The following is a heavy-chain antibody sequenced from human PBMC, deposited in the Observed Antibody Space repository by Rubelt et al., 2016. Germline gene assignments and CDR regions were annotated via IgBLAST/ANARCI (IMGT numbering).Heavy chain of an antibody. CDR2: INHSGST. D-gene: IGHD2-2*01. Sequence: GEINHSGSTSYNPSLKSRVTISVDTSKNQFSLKLSSVTAADTAVYYCARSGQLLYNWFDPWGQGTLVTVSS. J-gene: IGHJ5*02. CDR3: ARSGQLLYNWFDP. V-gene: IGHV4-34*01.